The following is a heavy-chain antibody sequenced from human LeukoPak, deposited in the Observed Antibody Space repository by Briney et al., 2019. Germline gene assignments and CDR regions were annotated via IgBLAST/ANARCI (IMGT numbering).Heavy chain of an antibody. J-gene: IGHJ6*04. Sequence: GGSLRLSCAASGFTFSSYAMSWVRQAPGKGLEWVSAISGSGGSTYYADPVKGRFTISRDNSKNTLYLQMNSLRAEDTAVYYCAKGVGRESWQRDYYYGMDVWGKGTTVTVSS. CDR3: AKGVGRESWQRDYYYGMDV. CDR1: GFTFSSYA. D-gene: IGHD6-13*01. CDR2: ISGSGGST. V-gene: IGHV3-23*01.